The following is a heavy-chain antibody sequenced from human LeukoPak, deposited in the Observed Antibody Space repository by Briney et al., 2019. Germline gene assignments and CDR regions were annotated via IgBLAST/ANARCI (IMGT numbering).Heavy chain of an antibody. D-gene: IGHD3-9*01. CDR3: ARVSYDILTGYYSGHWFDP. Sequence: PSETLSLTCTVSGISISSSSYYWGWIRQPPGKGLEWIGSIFYSGNTDYNPSLKSRVTTSVDTSKNQFSLRLSSVTAADTAVYYCARVSYDILTGYYSGHWFDPWGQGTLVTVSS. CDR1: GISISSSSYY. CDR2: IFYSGNT. V-gene: IGHV4-39*07. J-gene: IGHJ5*02.